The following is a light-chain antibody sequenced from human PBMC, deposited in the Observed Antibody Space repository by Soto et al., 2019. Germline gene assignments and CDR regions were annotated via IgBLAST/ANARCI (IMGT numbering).Light chain of an antibody. J-gene: IGLJ1*01. CDR1: SSDVGGYNY. CDR3: SSYAGSYV. V-gene: IGLV2-8*01. CDR2: EVS. Sequence: QSALTQPPSASGSPRQSVTISCTGTSSDVGGYNYVSWYQQHPGKAPKLMIYEVSKRPSGVPDRFSGSKSGNTASLTVSGLQAEDEADYYCSSYAGSYVFGTGTKLTVL.